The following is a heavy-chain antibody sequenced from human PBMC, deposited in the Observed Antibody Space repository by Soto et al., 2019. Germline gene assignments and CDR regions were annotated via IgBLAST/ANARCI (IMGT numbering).Heavy chain of an antibody. D-gene: IGHD6-19*01. Sequence: QVQLVESGGGVVQPGRSLRLSCAASGFTFSSYGMHWVRQAPGKGQEWVAGIWYNGSNKYYADSVKGRFTISRDNSKNTLYLQMNSLRAEDKAVYYCARDRAVASYYYYGMDVW. CDR1: GFTFSSYG. CDR2: IWYNGSNK. V-gene: IGHV3-33*01. CDR3: ARDRAVASYYYYGMDV. J-gene: IGHJ6*01.